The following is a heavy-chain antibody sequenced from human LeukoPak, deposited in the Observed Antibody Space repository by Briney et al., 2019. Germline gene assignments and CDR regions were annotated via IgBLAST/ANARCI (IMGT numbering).Heavy chain of an antibody. CDR3: ARWASTMVRGVIYGMDV. D-gene: IGHD3-10*01. CDR2: IYYSGST. CDR1: GGSISSGGYY. V-gene: IGHV4-31*03. Sequence: PSQTLSLTCTVSGGSISSGGYYWSWIRQHPGKGLEWIGYIYYSGSTYYNPSLKSRVTISVDTSKNQFSLKLSSVTAADTAVYYCARWASTMVRGVIYGMDVWGQGTTVTVSS. J-gene: IGHJ6*02.